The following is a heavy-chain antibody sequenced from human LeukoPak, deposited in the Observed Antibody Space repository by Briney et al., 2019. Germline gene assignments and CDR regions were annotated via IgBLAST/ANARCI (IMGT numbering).Heavy chain of an antibody. J-gene: IGHJ4*02. D-gene: IGHD5-18*01. V-gene: IGHV4-39*01. CDR3: ARHSRDTAMVTHFDY. CDR1: GGSISSSNYY. Sequence: SETLSLTCTVSGGSISSSNYYWGWIRQPPGKGLEWIGSIYYGGSTYYNPSLESRVTISVDTSKNQFSLKLSSVTAADTAVYYCARHSRDTAMVTHFDYWGQGTLVTVSS. CDR2: IYYGGST.